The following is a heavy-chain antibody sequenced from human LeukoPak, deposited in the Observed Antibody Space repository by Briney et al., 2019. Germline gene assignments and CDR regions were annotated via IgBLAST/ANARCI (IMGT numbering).Heavy chain of an antibody. V-gene: IGHV4-61*01. J-gene: IGHJ3*02. Sequence: SETLSLTCTVSGGSISRSSYYWSWIRQPPGKGLEWIGYIYYSGSTNYNPSLKSRVTMSVDTSKNQFSLKLSSVTAADTAVYYCARVSGGNGDAFDIWGQGTMVTVSS. CDR1: GGSISRSSYY. D-gene: IGHD4-23*01. CDR3: ARVSGGNGDAFDI. CDR2: IYYSGST.